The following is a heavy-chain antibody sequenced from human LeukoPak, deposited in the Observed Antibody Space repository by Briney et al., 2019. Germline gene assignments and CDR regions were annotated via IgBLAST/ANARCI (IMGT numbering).Heavy chain of an antibody. J-gene: IGHJ4*02. D-gene: IGHD1-26*01. Sequence: GGSLRLSCAASGFTFSSYWMSWVRQAPGKGPEWVANIKQDGSEKYYVDSVKGRFTISRDNAKNSLYLHMDSLRAEDTAFYYCARDKIVGATSLDYWGQGTLVTVSS. CDR1: GFTFSSYW. CDR2: IKQDGSEK. V-gene: IGHV3-7*01. CDR3: ARDKIVGATSLDY.